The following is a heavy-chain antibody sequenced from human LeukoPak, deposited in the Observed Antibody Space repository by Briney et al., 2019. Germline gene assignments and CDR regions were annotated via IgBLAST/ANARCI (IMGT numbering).Heavy chain of an antibody. D-gene: IGHD6-13*01. V-gene: IGHV4-4*02. CDR1: GGSISSSNW. CDR2: IYHSGST. Sequence: PSETLSLTCAVSGGSISSSNWWSWVRQPPGKGLEWIGEIYHSGSTNYNPSLKSRVTMSVDKSKNQFSLKLSSVTAADTAVYYWARGPCNSSSCYIDYWGQGTLVTVSS. J-gene: IGHJ4*02. CDR3: ARGPCNSSSCYIDY.